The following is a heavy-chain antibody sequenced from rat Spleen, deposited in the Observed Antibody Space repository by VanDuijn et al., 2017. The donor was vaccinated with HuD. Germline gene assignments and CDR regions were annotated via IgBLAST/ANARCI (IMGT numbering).Heavy chain of an antibody. CDR1: GYSITSSYR. J-gene: IGHJ2*01. CDR2: INSAGST. CDR3: ARHGYNSYFDY. V-gene: IGHV3-3*01. D-gene: IGHD1-9*01. Sequence: EVQLQESGPGLVKPSQSLSLTCSVTGYSITSSYRWNWIRKFPGNKLEWMGYINSAGSTNYNPSLKSRISITRDTSKNQFFLQLTSVTAEDTATYYCARHGYNSYFDYWGQGVMVTVSA.